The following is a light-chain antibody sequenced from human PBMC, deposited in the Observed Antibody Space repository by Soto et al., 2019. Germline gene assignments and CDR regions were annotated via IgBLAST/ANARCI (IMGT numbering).Light chain of an antibody. CDR1: QSVDSY. V-gene: IGKV3-20*01. CDR3: QQYGSSPMYT. Sequence: EIVLTQSPGTLSLSPGERASLSCGASQSVDSYLAWYQQKPGQAPRLLIYGASSRATGIPDRFSGSGSGTDFTLTISRLEPEDFAVYYCQQYGSSPMYTFGQGTKLEIK. CDR2: GAS. J-gene: IGKJ2*01.